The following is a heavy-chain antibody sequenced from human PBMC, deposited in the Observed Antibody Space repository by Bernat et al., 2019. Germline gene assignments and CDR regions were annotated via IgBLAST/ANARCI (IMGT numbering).Heavy chain of an antibody. J-gene: IGHJ4*02. V-gene: IGHV1-69*02. CDR3: AILDTAMVKGFDY. D-gene: IGHD5-18*01. CDR2: IIPILGIA. Sequence: QVQLVQSGAEVKKPGSSVKVSCKASVGTFSSYTISWVRQAPGQGLEWKGRIIPILGIANYAQKFQGRVTITADKSTSTAYMELSSLRSEDTAVYYCAILDTAMVKGFDYWGQGTLVTVSS. CDR1: VGTFSSYT.